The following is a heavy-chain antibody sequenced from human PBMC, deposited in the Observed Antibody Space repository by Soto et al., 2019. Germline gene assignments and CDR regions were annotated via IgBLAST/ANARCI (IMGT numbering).Heavy chain of an antibody. CDR1: GFTFSSYD. D-gene: IGHD3-22*01. V-gene: IGHV3-48*03. Sequence: PGGSLRLSCEASGFTFSSYDLNWVRQAPGKGLEWLSYISGSGRTIYYADSVKGRFTISRDSAKKSLFLQMNSLRAEDTALYYCARGDDNSGYYYAVDYWGQGTPVTVSS. J-gene: IGHJ4*02. CDR3: ARGDDNSGYYYAVDY. CDR2: ISGSGRTI.